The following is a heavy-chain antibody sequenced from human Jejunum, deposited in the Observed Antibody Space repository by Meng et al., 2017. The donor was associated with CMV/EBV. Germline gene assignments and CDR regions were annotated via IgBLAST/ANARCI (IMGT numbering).Heavy chain of an antibody. D-gene: IGHD2-8*02. CDR2: ISAYDGNT. J-gene: IGHJ4*02. Sequence: QVQLVQSGSELKKPGASVKVSCKASGHSFTSYAISWVRQAPGQGLEWMGWISAYDGNTNYAQKFQGRVTMATDTSTNTAYMELRSLRSDDTASYHCARTPWDTNTGNHLDYWGQGTLVTVSS. V-gene: IGHV1-18*01. CDR3: ARTPWDTNTGNHLDY. CDR1: GHSFTSYA.